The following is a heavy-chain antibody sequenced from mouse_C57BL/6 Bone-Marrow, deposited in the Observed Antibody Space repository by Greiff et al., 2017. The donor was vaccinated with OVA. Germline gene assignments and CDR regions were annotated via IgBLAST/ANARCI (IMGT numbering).Heavy chain of an antibody. CDR2: IDPSDSYT. CDR1: GYTFTSYW. V-gene: IGHV1-69*01. Sequence: QVQLQQPGAKLVMPGASVKLSCKASGYTFTSYWMHWVKQRPGQGLEWIGEIDPSDSYTNYNQKFKGKSTLTVDKSSSTAYMQLSSLTSEDSAVYYCARATMVTRYFDVWGTGTTVTVSS. J-gene: IGHJ1*03. D-gene: IGHD2-2*01. CDR3: ARATMVTRYFDV.